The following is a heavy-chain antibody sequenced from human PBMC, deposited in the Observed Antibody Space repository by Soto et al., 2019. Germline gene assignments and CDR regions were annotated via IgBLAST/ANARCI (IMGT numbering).Heavy chain of an antibody. CDR3: AKISVDCTGSGCPPEAFDI. V-gene: IGHV3-23*01. CDR1: GFTFRNYA. CDR2: ISGSGDSR. Sequence: GGSLRLSCAASGFTFRNYAMSWVRQAPGKGLEWVSAISGSGDSRHYADSVKGRFTISRDNSKNTLYLQMSSVRAEDTAEYYCAKISVDCTGSGCPPEAFDIWGQGTMVTVSS. D-gene: IGHD2-8*02. J-gene: IGHJ3*02.